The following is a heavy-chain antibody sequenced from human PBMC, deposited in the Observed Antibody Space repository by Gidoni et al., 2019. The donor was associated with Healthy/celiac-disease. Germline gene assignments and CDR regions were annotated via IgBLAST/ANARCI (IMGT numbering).Heavy chain of an antibody. D-gene: IGHD3-10*01. CDR3: AYSSGSYYIGAFDI. J-gene: IGHJ3*02. CDR2: IYYSGST. Sequence: QVQLQESGPGLVKPSQTLSPTSTVSGGSISSGGYYWSWIRQHPGKGLEWIGYIYYSGSTYYNPSLKSRVTISVDTSKNQFSLKLSSVTAADTAVYYCAYSSGSYYIGAFDIWGQGTMVTVSS. CDR1: GGSISSGGYY. V-gene: IGHV4-31*03.